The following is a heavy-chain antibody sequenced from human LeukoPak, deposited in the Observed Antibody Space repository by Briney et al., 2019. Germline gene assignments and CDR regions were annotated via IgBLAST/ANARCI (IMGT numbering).Heavy chain of an antibody. Sequence: GGSLRLSCAASGFTLSSYAMSWVRQAPGKGLEWVSAISGSGGSTYYADSVKGRFTISRDNSKTTLYLQMNSLRAEDTAVYYCAKDPSATPPYRSSWGPDYWGQGTLVTVSS. V-gene: IGHV3-23*01. CDR2: ISGSGGST. D-gene: IGHD6-13*01. J-gene: IGHJ4*02. CDR1: GFTLSSYA. CDR3: AKDPSATPPYRSSWGPDY.